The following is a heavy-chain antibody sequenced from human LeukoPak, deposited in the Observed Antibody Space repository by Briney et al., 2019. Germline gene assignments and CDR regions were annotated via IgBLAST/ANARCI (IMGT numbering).Heavy chain of an antibody. CDR1: GFTFSSYE. V-gene: IGHV3-48*03. Sequence: PWGSLRLSCAASGFTFSSYEMNWIRQALGKGLEWVSCISSSGSTIYYADSVKGRFTISRDNAKNSLYLQMNSLRAEDTAVYYCARDTYMVTWFDYWGQGTLVTVSS. D-gene: IGHD5-18*01. CDR2: ISSSGSTI. CDR3: ARDTYMVTWFDY. J-gene: IGHJ4*02.